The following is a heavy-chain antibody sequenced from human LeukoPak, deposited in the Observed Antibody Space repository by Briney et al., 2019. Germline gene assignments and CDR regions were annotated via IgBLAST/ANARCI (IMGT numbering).Heavy chain of an antibody. CDR3: ARGGAARLHFQN. CDR1: GGSISSGDYY. V-gene: IGHV4-61*08. Sequence: SETLSLTCTVSGGSISSGDYYWSWIRQPPGKGLEWIGYIYHSGSTNYNPSLQSRVTISVDTSKNQFSLNLNSVTAADTAVYYCARGGAARLHFQNWGQGTLVTVSS. D-gene: IGHD6-6*01. CDR2: IYHSGST. J-gene: IGHJ1*01.